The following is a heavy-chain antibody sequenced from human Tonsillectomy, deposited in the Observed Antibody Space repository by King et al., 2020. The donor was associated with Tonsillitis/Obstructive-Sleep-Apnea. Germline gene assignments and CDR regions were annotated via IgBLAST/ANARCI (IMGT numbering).Heavy chain of an antibody. CDR1: GGSFTGYY. Sequence: VQLQQWGAGLLKPSETLSLTCAVYGGSFTGYYWTWIRQSPRTGLEWIGEINHGGSTNHNPSLTGRVSVSVDTPKNQFSLNLNSVTAADTAVYYCARGTTETAFDIWGQGTMVTVSS. CDR2: INHGGST. CDR3: ARGTTETAFDI. V-gene: IGHV4-34*01. D-gene: IGHD4-17*01. J-gene: IGHJ3*02.